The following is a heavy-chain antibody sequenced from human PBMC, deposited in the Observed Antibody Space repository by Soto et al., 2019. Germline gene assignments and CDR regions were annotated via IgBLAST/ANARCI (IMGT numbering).Heavy chain of an antibody. V-gene: IGHV3-23*01. CDR3: AKDRITMVRGVYPLAY. CDR2: ISGSGGST. D-gene: IGHD3-10*01. CDR1: GFTFSSYA. J-gene: IGHJ4*02. Sequence: PGGSLRLSCAASGFTFSSYAMSWVRQAPGKGLEWVSAISGSGGSTYYADSVKGRFTISRDNSKNTLYLQMDSLRAEDTAVYYCAKDRITMVRGVYPLAYWGQGTLVTVSS.